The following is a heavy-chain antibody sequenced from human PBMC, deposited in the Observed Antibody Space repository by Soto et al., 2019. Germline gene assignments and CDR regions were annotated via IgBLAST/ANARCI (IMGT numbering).Heavy chain of an antibody. J-gene: IGHJ4*02. CDR3: ARNRGYRQGD. Sequence: SLTWTFSGESLNCFYLLLVSQPPGKGPEWIGEIYDSGTTYYNPSLNSRATISLDKSKNQFSLNLNSVTAAVTAAYYGARNRGYRQGDLVPGTLVTV. D-gene: IGHD5-18*01. CDR1: GESLNCFY. CDR2: IYDSGTT. V-gene: IGHV4-34*01.